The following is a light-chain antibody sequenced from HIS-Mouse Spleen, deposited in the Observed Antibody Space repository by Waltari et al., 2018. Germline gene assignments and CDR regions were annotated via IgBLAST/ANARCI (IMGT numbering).Light chain of an antibody. Sequence: QSALTQPASVSGSPGQSITISCTGTSSDVGSYNLVSWYQQHPGKAPKLMIYEGSTRPAGVSNRFSCSKSGNTASLTISGLQAEDEADYYCCSYAGSSTWVFGGGTKLTVL. J-gene: IGLJ3*02. V-gene: IGLV2-23*01. CDR3: CSYAGSSTWV. CDR1: SSDVGSYNL. CDR2: EGS.